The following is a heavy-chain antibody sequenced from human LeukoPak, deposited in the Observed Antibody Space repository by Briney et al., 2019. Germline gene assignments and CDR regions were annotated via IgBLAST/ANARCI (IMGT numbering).Heavy chain of an antibody. CDR3: ASNTVVRGVIRETGYGMDV. J-gene: IGHJ6*02. V-gene: IGHV3-48*03. Sequence: PGASLRLSCAASGFTFSSYEMNWVRQAPGKGLECISYISSSGSIIYYADSVRGRFTISRDNAKNSLYLQMNSLRADDTAVYYCASNTVVRGVIRETGYGMDVWGQGTTVTVSS. CDR1: GFTFSSYE. CDR2: ISSSGSII. D-gene: IGHD3-10*01.